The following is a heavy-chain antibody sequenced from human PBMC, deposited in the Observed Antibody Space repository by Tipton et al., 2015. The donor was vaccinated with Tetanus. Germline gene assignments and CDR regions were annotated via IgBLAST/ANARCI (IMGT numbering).Heavy chain of an antibody. CDR3: ARCSGGACYRGNHYYYGMDV. V-gene: IGHV3-7*01. Sequence: GSLRLSCAASGFTFNTYWMSWARQAPGKGLEWVANIKYDESEKYYVDSVKGRFTISRDNAKNSLYLQMNSLRAEDTAVYYCARCSGGACYRGNHYYYGMDVWGQGTTVTVSS. D-gene: IGHD2-15*01. CDR2: IKYDESEK. CDR1: GFTFNTYW. J-gene: IGHJ6*02.